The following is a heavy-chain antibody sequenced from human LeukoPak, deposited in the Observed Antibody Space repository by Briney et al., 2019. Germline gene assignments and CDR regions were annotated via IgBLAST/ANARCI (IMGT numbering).Heavy chain of an antibody. CDR2: INTDGSST. CDR3: ATRGGITIFGVVIDDY. D-gene: IGHD3-3*01. J-gene: IGHJ4*02. CDR1: GFTFSSYW. Sequence: GGSLRLSCAASGFTFSSYWMHWVRQAPGKGLVWVSLINTDGSSTDYADSVKGRFTISRDNSKNTLYLQMSSLRAEDTAVYYCATRGGITIFGVVIDDYWGRGTLVTVSS. V-gene: IGHV3-74*01.